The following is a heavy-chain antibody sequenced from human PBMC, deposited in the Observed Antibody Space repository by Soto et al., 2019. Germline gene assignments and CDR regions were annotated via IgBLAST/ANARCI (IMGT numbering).Heavy chain of an antibody. D-gene: IGHD6-19*01. V-gene: IGHV3-23*01. CDR2: ISGSGGST. J-gene: IGHJ6*02. Sequence: EVQLLESGGGLVQPGGSLRLSCAASGFTFSSYAMSWVRQAPGKGLEWVSAISGSGGSTYYADSVKGRFTISRDNSKNTLYLQMNSLRAEDTAVYYCAKESIAVAGYYYGMDVWGQGTTVTVSS. CDR1: GFTFSSYA. CDR3: AKESIAVAGYYYGMDV.